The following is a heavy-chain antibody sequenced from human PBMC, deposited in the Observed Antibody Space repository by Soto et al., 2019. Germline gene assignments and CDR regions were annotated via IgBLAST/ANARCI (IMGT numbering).Heavy chain of an antibody. J-gene: IGHJ4*02. CDR2: INAGNGNT. CDR3: ARDMGFELSDY. D-gene: IGHD3-10*01. CDR1: GYTFTNYA. V-gene: IGHV1-3*01. Sequence: QVQLVQSGAEVKKPGASVKVSCKASGYTFTNYAIDWVRQAPGQRLEWMGWINAGNGNTKYSQKLLGRVTITRDTSASTAYMELSSLRSEDTAVYYCARDMGFELSDYWGQGILVTVSS.